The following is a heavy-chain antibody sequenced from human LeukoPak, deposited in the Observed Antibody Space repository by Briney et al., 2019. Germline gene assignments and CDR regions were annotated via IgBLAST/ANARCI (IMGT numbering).Heavy chain of an antibody. Sequence: GGSLRLSCAASGFSFRSYAMSWVRQAPGKGLEWVSAISGSGTNTYYSDSVKGRFTISRDNSKNTLDLQMNSLRAEDTAVYYCAKEGSGWYGDMDYWGQGTLVTVSS. CDR1: GFSFRSYA. CDR2: ISGSGTNT. J-gene: IGHJ4*02. V-gene: IGHV3-23*01. CDR3: AKEGSGWYGDMDY. D-gene: IGHD6-19*01.